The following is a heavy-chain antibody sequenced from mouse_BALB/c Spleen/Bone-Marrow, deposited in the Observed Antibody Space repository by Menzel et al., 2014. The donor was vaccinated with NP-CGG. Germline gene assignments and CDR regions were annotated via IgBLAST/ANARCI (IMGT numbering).Heavy chain of an antibody. CDR2: INSNGGST. J-gene: IGHJ2*01. D-gene: IGHD1-1*01. V-gene: IGHV5-6-3*01. Sequence: EVHLVESGGGLVQPGGSLKLSCAASGFTFSSYGMSWVRQTPDKRLELVATINSNGGSTYYPDSVKGRFTISRDNAKNTLYLQMSSLKSEDTAMYYCARDYYGSSFDYWGQGTPLTVSS. CDR3: ARDYYGSSFDY. CDR1: GFTFSSYG.